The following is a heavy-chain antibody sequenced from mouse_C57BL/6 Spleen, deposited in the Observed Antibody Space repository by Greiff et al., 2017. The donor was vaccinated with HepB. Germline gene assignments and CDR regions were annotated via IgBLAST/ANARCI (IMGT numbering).Heavy chain of an antibody. V-gene: IGHV1-55*01. D-gene: IGHD1-1*01. J-gene: IGHJ2*01. CDR2: IYPGSGST. CDR1: GYTFTSYW. Sequence: VQLQQPGAELVKPGASVKMSCKASGYTFTSYWITWVKQRPGQGLEWLGDIYPGSGSTNYNEKFKSKATLTVDTSSSTAYMQLSSLTSEDSAVYYCARNYGSPYYFDYWGQGTTLTVSS. CDR3: ARNYGSPYYFDY.